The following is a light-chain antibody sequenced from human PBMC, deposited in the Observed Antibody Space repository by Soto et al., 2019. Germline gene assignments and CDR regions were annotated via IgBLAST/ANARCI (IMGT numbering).Light chain of an antibody. Sequence: QSVLTQPPSASGTPGQRVTISCSGGSSNIGTNAVNWYQQLPGTAPKLLINNNNQRPSGVADRFSGSKSGTSASLAISGLQSEDEADYYCAAWEDSLNGYVFGTGTKLTVL. CDR2: NNN. V-gene: IGLV1-44*01. J-gene: IGLJ1*01. CDR1: SSNIGTNA. CDR3: AAWEDSLNGYV.